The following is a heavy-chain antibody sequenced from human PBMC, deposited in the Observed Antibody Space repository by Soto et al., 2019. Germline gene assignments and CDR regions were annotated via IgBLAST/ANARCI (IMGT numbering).Heavy chain of an antibody. J-gene: IGHJ4*02. D-gene: IGHD6-19*01. CDR2: ISGSGGST. CDR1: GFTFSSYA. CDR3: AKDLVGQWLVPERPFDY. Sequence: PGGSLRLSCAASGFTFSSYAMSWVRQAPGKGLEWVSAISGSGGSTYYADSVKGRFTISRDNSKNTLYLQMNSLRAEDTAVYYCAKDLVGQWLVPERPFDYWGQGTLVTVSS. V-gene: IGHV3-23*01.